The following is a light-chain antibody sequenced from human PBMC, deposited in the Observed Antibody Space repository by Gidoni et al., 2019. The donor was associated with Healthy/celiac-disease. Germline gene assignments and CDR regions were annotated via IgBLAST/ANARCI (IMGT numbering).Light chain of an antibody. CDR3: QQRYSTPS. CDR2: AAS. Sequence: DIQMTQSPSSLSASVGDRVTITCRASQSISSYLNWYQQKPGKAPKLLIYAASSLQSGVPSRFSGSGAGIDFTLTISSLQPEDFATYYCQQRYSTPSFGQGTKLEIK. V-gene: IGKV1-39*01. CDR1: QSISSY. J-gene: IGKJ2*03.